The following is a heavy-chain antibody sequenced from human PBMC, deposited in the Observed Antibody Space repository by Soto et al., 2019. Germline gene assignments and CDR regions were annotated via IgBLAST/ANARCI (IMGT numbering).Heavy chain of an antibody. Sequence: PSETLSLTCTVSGGSISSYYWSWIRQPPGKGLEWIGYIYYSGSTNYNPSLKSRVTISVDTSKNQFSLKLSSVTAADTAVYYCARASSIAARARFDPWGQGTLVTVSS. CDR2: IYYSGST. J-gene: IGHJ5*02. V-gene: IGHV4-59*01. CDR1: GGSISSYY. CDR3: ARASSIAARARFDP. D-gene: IGHD6-6*01.